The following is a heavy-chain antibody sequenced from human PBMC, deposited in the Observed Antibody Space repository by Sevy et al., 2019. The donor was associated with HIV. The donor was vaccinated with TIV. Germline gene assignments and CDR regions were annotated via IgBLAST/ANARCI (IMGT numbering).Heavy chain of an antibody. V-gene: IGHV3-49*04. CDR1: GFTFGDYA. CDR3: TRWKGGEAIFDY. Sequence: GGSLRLSCAASGFTFGDYAMNWVRQAPGKGLEWVAFLKSKACGGTLDYAASGKVRFTIARDDYKHIAHLQRNDLKAEDTSIYYCTRWKGGEAIFDYWGQGALVTVSS. J-gene: IGHJ4*02. D-gene: IGHD1-1*01. CDR2: LKSKACGGTL.